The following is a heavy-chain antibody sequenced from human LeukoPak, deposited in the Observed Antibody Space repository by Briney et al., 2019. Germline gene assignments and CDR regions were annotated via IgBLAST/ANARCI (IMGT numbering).Heavy chain of an antibody. CDR2: IHYSGST. D-gene: IGHD2-15*01. Sequence: SETLSLTCTVSGGSMSNSGYYWSWFRQHPGKGLEWIGYIHYSGSTYYSPSLKSRVTISVDRSKNQFSLKLSSETAADTAVYYCARMVGSGVDPTGGAFDIWGQGTMVTVSS. CDR3: ARMVGSGVDPTGGAFDI. J-gene: IGHJ3*02. V-gene: IGHV4-31*03. CDR1: GGSMSNSGYY.